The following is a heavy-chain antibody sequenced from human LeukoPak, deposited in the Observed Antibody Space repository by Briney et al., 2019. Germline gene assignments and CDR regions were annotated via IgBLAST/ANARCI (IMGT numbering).Heavy chain of an antibody. CDR1: GGSISSSSYY. CDR2: IYYSGST. CDR3: ARGTMSYYFDY. D-gene: IGHD3-10*02. J-gene: IGHJ4*02. V-gene: IGHV4-39*07. Sequence: SETLSLTCTVSGGSISSSSYYWGWIRQPPGKGLEWIGSIYYSGSTYYNPSLKSRVTISVDTSKNQFSLKLSSVTAADTAVYYCARGTMSYYFDYWGQGTLVTVSS.